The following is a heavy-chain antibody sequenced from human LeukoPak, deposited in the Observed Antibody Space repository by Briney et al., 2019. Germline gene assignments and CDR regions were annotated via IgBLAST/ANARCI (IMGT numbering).Heavy chain of an antibody. D-gene: IGHD3-9*01. CDR3: AKGSDFDWFAFDN. Sequence: PGGSLRLSCAASGFTFRSYAMTWVRQAPGKGLERVSAISGGSGDTTYYADSVKGRFTISRDNSKNTLNLQMNSLRAEDTAVYYCAKGSDFDWFAFDNWGQGTLVTVSS. CDR1: GFTFRSYA. V-gene: IGHV3-23*01. CDR2: ISGGSGDTT. J-gene: IGHJ4*02.